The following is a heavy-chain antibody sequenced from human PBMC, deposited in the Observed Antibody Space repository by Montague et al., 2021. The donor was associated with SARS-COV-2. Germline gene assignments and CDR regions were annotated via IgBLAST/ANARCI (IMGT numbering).Heavy chain of an antibody. J-gene: IGHJ2*01. D-gene: IGHD2-15*01. V-gene: IGHV4-30-4*08. CDR3: ARERCSGGSCYGHWYFDL. CDR2: IYYSGST. Sequence: TLSLTCAVYGRSFSGYYWSWIRQPPGKGLEWIGYIYYSGSTYYNPSLKSPVTISVDTSKNQFSLKLSSVTAADTAVYYCARERCSGGSCYGHWYFDLWGRSTLVTVSS. CDR1: GRSFSGYY.